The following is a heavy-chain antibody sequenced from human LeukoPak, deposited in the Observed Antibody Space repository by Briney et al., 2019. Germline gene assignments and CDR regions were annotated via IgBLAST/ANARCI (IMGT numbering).Heavy chain of an antibody. V-gene: IGHV3-74*01. CDR1: GFTFSSYW. D-gene: IGHD5-24*01. J-gene: IGHJ4*02. Sequence: GGSLRLSCAASGFTFSSYWMHWVRQAPGKGVVWVSRINSDGSRTNYADSVEGRFTISRDNAKNTLYLQMNSLRAEDTAVYYCARGRGSPRRFDFWGQGALVTVSS. CDR2: INSDGSRT. CDR3: ARGRGSPRRFDF.